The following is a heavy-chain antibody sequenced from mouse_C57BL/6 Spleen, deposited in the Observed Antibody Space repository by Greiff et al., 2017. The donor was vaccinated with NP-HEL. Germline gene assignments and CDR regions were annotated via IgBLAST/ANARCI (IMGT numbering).Heavy chain of an antibody. D-gene: IGHD2-12*01. V-gene: IGHV1-54*01. Sequence: QLQQSGAELVTPLPSFPSPFPSSFSSFPPSFLSFFPPIPLHCLEWIGVINPGSGGPNYNEKFKGKATLTADKSSSTAYMQLSSLTSEDSAVYFCARGDYSHYFDYWGQGTTLTVSS. J-gene: IGHJ2*01. CDR1: FSSFPPSF. CDR3: ARGDYSHYFDY. CDR2: INPGSGGP.